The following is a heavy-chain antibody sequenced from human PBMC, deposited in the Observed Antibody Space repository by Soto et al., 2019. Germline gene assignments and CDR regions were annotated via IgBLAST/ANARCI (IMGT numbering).Heavy chain of an antibody. CDR3: TTDRSYYPIYYYYYGMDV. V-gene: IGHV3-15*01. Sequence: EVQLVESGGGLVKPGGSLRLSCAASGFTFSNAWMSWVRQAPGKGLEWVGRIKSKTDGGTTDYAAPVKGRFTISRDDSKNTLYLQMNSLKTEDTAVYYCTTDRSYYPIYYYYYGMDVWGQGTTVTVSS. CDR1: GFTFSNAW. CDR2: IKSKTDGGTT. J-gene: IGHJ6*02. D-gene: IGHD3-10*01.